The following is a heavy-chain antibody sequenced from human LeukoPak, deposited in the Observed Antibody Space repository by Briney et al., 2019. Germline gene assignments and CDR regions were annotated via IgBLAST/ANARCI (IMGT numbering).Heavy chain of an antibody. V-gene: IGHV4-39*07. D-gene: IGHD6-6*01. J-gene: IGHJ4*02. Sequence: PPQTLSLTCTVSGGSISSSSYYWGWIRQPPGKGLEWIGSIYYSGSTYYNPSLKSRVTISVDTSKNQFSLKLSSVTAADTAVYYCALYSSSSFDYWGQGTLVTVSS. CDR1: GGSISSSSYY. CDR2: IYYSGST. CDR3: ALYSSSSFDY.